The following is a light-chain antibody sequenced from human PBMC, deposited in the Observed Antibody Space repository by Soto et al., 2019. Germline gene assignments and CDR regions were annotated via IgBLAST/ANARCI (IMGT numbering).Light chain of an antibody. CDR2: DVS. CDR3: HSYTSSNTYV. V-gene: IGLV2-14*03. J-gene: IGLJ1*01. CDR1: SSDVGAYKY. Sequence: QSVLTQPASVSGSPGQSITISCTGTSSDVGAYKYVSWFQQHPGKAPKLMIFDVSGRPSGVSDRFSGSKSGNTASLTIAGLQAEDEADYYCHSYTSSNTYVFGTGTKVTVL.